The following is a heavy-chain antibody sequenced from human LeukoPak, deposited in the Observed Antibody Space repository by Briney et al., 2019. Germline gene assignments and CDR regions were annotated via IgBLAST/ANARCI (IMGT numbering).Heavy chain of an antibody. V-gene: IGHV3-66*01. CDR2: IYSGGST. D-gene: IGHD1-26*01. J-gene: IGHJ6*02. Sequence: GGSPRLSCAASGFTVSSNYMSWVRQAPGKGLEWVSVIYSGGSTYYADSVKGRFTISRDNSKNTLYLQMNSLRAEDTAVYYCARDSFGALYYYYYGMDVWGQGTTVTVSS. CDR3: ARDSFGALYYYYYGMDV. CDR1: GFTVSSNY.